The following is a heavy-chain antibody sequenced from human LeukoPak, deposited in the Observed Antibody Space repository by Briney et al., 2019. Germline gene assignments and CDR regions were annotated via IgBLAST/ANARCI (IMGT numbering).Heavy chain of an antibody. D-gene: IGHD3-10*01. Sequence: GGSLRLSCAASGFTFSSYSMNGVRQAPGKGLEWVSSISSSSSYIYYADSVKGRFTISRDNAKNSLYLQMNSLRAEDTAVYYCARSPRSMVRGVITHDYWGQGTLLTVSS. J-gene: IGHJ4*02. CDR3: ARSPRSMVRGVITHDY. CDR2: ISSSSSYI. V-gene: IGHV3-21*01. CDR1: GFTFSSYS.